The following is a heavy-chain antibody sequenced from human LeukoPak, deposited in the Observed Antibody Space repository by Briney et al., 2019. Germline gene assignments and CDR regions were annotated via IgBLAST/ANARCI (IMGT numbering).Heavy chain of an antibody. Sequence: ASVKVSCKASGYTFTSYYMHWVRQAPGQGLEWMGIINPSGGSTSYAQKFQGRVTMTRDTSTSTVYMELSSLRSEDTAVYYCARDPQQLEDNHYYYGMDVWGQGTTVTVSS. V-gene: IGHV1-46*01. D-gene: IGHD6-13*01. J-gene: IGHJ6*02. CDR2: INPSGGST. CDR1: GYTFTSYY. CDR3: ARDPQQLEDNHYYYGMDV.